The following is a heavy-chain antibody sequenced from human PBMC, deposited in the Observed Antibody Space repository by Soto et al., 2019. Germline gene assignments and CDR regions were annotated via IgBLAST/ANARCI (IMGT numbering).Heavy chain of an antibody. CDR1: GFTFSSYS. CDR3: VRDPDALDV. Sequence: GGSLRLSCATSGFTFSSYSMNWVRQAPGKGLEWVAYIRSSGSPIYYADFVKGRFTISRDNVKNSLSLQMNSLRVDDTAVYYCVRDPDALDVWGEGTMVTVSS. CDR2: IRSSGSPI. J-gene: IGHJ6*04. V-gene: IGHV3-48*01. D-gene: IGHD2-2*01.